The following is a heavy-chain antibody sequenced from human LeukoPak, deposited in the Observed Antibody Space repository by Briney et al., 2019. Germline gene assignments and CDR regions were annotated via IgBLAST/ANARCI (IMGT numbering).Heavy chain of an antibody. D-gene: IGHD1-26*01. CDR1: GGSISSYY. J-gene: IGHJ4*02. Sequence: SETLSPTCTVSGGSISSYYWSWIRQPPGKGLEWIGYIYYSGSTNYNPSLKSRVTISVDTSKNQFSLKLSSVTAADTAVYYCARERSGSYYDYWGQGTLVTVSS. V-gene: IGHV4-59*01. CDR2: IYYSGST. CDR3: ARERSGSYYDY.